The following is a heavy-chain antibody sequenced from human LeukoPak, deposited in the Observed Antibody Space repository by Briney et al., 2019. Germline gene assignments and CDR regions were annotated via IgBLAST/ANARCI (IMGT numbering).Heavy chain of an antibody. CDR3: ARTYYYDTLDAFDI. Sequence: PSETLSLTCTVSGGSISSYYWSWIRQPPGKGLEWIGYIYYSGSTNYNPSLKSRVTISVDTSKNQFSLKLSSVTAADTAVYYCARTYYYDTLDAFDIWGQGTMVTVSS. J-gene: IGHJ3*02. V-gene: IGHV4-59*01. CDR1: GGSISSYY. D-gene: IGHD3-22*01. CDR2: IYYSGST.